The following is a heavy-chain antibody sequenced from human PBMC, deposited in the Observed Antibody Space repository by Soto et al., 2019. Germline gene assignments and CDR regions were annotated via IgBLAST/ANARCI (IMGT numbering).Heavy chain of an antibody. V-gene: IGHV1-18*01. CDR2: ISAYNDHT. Sequence: QVQLVQSGAEVKKPGASVKVSCKAAGYTLTTYGVSWVRQAPGQGLEWVGWISAYNDHTNYAQKFQGRVTMTTDTCTSTAYIELRSRRYDDTAVDFCAGGTDFGYWGQVTLVTVSS. CDR1: GYTLTTYG. CDR3: AGGTDFGY. D-gene: IGHD2-15*01. J-gene: IGHJ4*02.